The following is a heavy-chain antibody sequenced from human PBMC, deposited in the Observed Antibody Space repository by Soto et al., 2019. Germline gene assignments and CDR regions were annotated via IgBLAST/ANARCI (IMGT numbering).Heavy chain of an antibody. J-gene: IGHJ4*02. D-gene: IGHD6-13*01. CDR1: GYTFTSYD. V-gene: IGHV1-8*01. CDR3: ARDRIAAAGALGY. CDR2: MNPNSGNT. Sequence: ASVKVSCKASGYTFTSYDINWVRQATGQGLEWMGWMNPNSGNTGYAQKFQGRVTITADESTSTAYMELSSLRSEDTAVYYCARDRIAAAGALGYWGQGTLVTV.